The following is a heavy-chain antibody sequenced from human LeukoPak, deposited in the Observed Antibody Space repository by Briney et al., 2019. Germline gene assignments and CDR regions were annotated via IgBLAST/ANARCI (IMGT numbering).Heavy chain of an antibody. D-gene: IGHD3-3*01. CDR3: ARVGYDFWSGYLDY. CDR1: GYTFTSYG. Sequence: ASVKVSCKASGYTFTSYGISWVRQAPGQGLEWMGWINPNSGGANYAQKFQGRVTMTRDTSISTAYMELSRLRSDDTAVYYCARVGYDFWSGYLDYWGQGTLVTVSS. J-gene: IGHJ4*02. V-gene: IGHV1-2*02. CDR2: INPNSGGA.